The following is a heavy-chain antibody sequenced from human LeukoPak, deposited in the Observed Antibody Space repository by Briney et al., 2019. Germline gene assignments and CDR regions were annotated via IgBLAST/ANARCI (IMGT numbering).Heavy chain of an antibody. D-gene: IGHD3-22*01. Sequence: SETLSLTCTVSGDSISSGDYYWSWVRQPAGKGLEGIGRISSSGSTNYNPSLKSRVTISVDTSKNQFSLKLSSVTAADTAVYFCARGPYSYDSSGAFDIWGQGTMVTVSS. J-gene: IGHJ3*02. CDR2: ISSSGST. V-gene: IGHV4-61*02. CDR3: ARGPYSYDSSGAFDI. CDR1: GDSISSGDYY.